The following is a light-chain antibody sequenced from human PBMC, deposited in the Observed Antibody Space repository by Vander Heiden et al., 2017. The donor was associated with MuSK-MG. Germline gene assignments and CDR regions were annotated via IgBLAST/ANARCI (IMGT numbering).Light chain of an antibody. CDR2: KAS. Sequence: DIQMTLPPSTLSASVGDRVTTTCRASSKISSWLAWYQQKPGKEPKILIYKASSLESGGPPRFSGSGSGTEYTLTISSRQQDDFAAYYCQQQNCYSLYTLGQGTKVEIK. V-gene: IGKV1-5*03. J-gene: IGKJ1*01. CDR1: SKISSW. CDR3: QQQNCYSLYT.